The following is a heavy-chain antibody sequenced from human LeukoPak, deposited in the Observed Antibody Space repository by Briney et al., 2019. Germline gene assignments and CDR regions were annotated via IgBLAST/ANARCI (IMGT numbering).Heavy chain of an antibody. V-gene: IGHV1-69*06. D-gene: IGHD2-15*01. J-gene: IGHJ4*02. CDR1: GYTFTSYG. Sequence: GASVKVSCKASGYTFTSYGISWVRQAPGQGLEWMGGIIPIFATPNYAQKFQGRVTITADKSTSTVYMELSSLRSEDTAVYYCARHLGYCSGGSCYNPPDYWGQGTLVTVSS. CDR2: IIPIFATP. CDR3: ARHLGYCSGGSCYNPPDY.